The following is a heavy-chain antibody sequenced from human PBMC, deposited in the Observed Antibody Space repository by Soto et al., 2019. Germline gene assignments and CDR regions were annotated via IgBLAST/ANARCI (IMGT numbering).Heavy chain of an antibody. CDR1: GFTFSNYA. Sequence: EVQLLESGGGLVQPGGSLRLSCAASGFTFSNYAMRWIRQSPGKGLEWISSISETGDRTYYSDSVKGRFAISRDNSKNTVYLQMDSLRAEDMAVYYCVNRGVYSSSQSGAFDVWGQGTMVTVSS. V-gene: IGHV3-23*01. J-gene: IGHJ3*01. CDR3: VNRGVYSSSQSGAFDV. CDR2: ISETGDRT. D-gene: IGHD6-13*01.